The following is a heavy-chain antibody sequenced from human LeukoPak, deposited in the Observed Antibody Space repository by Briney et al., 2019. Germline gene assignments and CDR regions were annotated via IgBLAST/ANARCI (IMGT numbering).Heavy chain of an antibody. J-gene: IGHJ3*02. Sequence: ASVKVSCKASGYTFTDYYIHWVRQAPGHGLEWMAWMNPNSGGTSYAQKFQGRVTMTRDTSISTAYMELSSLRSEDTAVYYCARAPYYYDSSVHAFDIWGQGTMVTVSS. CDR1: GYTFTDYY. CDR2: MNPNSGGT. V-gene: IGHV1-2*02. D-gene: IGHD3-22*01. CDR3: ARAPYYYDSSVHAFDI.